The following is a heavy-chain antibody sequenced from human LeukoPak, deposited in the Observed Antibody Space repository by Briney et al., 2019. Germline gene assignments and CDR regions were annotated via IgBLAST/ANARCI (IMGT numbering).Heavy chain of an antibody. D-gene: IGHD5-18*01. J-gene: IGHJ4*02. CDR2: INHSGST. Sequence: PGASLRLSCAASGFTFSSYAMSWIRQPPGKGLEWIGEINHSGSTNYNPSLKSRVTISVDTSKNQFSLKLSSVTAADTAVYYCAREGIQLWLRGLFDYWGQGTLVTVSS. CDR3: AREGIQLWLRGLFDY. CDR1: GFTFSSYA. V-gene: IGHV4-34*01.